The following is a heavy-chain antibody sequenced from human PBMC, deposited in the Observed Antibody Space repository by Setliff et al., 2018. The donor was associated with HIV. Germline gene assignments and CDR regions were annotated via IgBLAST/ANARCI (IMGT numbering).Heavy chain of an antibody. CDR3: ARWYYGSGSSDY. Sequence: PSETLSLTCTVSGGSISSGHYYWSWIRQPAGKGLEWIGHVYTSGTTNYNPSLRSRVTISVDTSKNQFSLKLSSVTAADTAVYYCARWYYGSGSSDYWGQGTLVTVSS. CDR2: VYTSGTT. CDR1: GGSISSGHYY. D-gene: IGHD3-10*01. V-gene: IGHV4-61*09. J-gene: IGHJ4*02.